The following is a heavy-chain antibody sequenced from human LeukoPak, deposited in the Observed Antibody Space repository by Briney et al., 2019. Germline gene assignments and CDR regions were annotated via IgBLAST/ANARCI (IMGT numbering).Heavy chain of an antibody. CDR1: GGSISSYY. D-gene: IGHD4-17*01. CDR3: ARGHGDYPLPLFDY. Sequence: SETLSLTCTVSGGSISSYYWSWIRQPPGKGLEWIGYIYYSGSTNYNPSLKSRVTISVDTSKNQFSLKLSSVTAADTAVYYCARGHGDYPLPLFDYWGQGTLVTVSS. CDR2: IYYSGST. J-gene: IGHJ4*02. V-gene: IGHV4-59*08.